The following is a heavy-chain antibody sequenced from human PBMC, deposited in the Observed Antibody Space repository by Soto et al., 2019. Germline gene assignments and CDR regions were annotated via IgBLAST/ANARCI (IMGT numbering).Heavy chain of an antibody. CDR2: INPNSGGT. D-gene: IGHD6-19*01. CDR3: ARAKDPIAVAGTPFDY. J-gene: IGHJ4*02. Sequence: VASVKVSCKASGYTFTGYYMHWVRQAPGQGLEWMGWINPNSGGTNYAQKFQGWVTMTRDTSIITAYMELSRLRSDDTAVYYCARAKDPIAVAGTPFDYWGQGTLVTVSS. V-gene: IGHV1-2*04. CDR1: GYTFTGYY.